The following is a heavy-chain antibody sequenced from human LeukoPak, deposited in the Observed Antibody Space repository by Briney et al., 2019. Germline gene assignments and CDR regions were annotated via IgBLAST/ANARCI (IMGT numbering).Heavy chain of an antibody. D-gene: IGHD2-15*01. CDR1: GITFSRSW. CDR2: IKEERREK. CDR3: ARDRGGRTGLDD. V-gene: IGHV3-7*04. J-gene: IGHJ4*02. Sequence: GGSLRLSCAPSGITFSRSWMSWVRQAPGKGLEWVIFIKEERREKYYVDCVKARFTISRHNAENSLYLQMNSLRAEDTAVYYCARDRGGRTGLDDWGQGTLVTVSS.